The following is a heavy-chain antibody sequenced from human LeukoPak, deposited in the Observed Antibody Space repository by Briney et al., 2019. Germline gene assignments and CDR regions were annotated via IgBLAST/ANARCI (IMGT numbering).Heavy chain of an antibody. CDR1: GGSISSGGYS. CDR3: ARAASSTYYYGSGSYGWFDP. D-gene: IGHD3-10*01. Sequence: SETLSLTCAVSGGSISSGGYSWSWIRQPPGKGLEWIGYIYHSGSTYYNPSLKSRVTISVDRSENQFSLKLSSVTAADTAVYYCARAASSTYYYGSGSYGWFDPWGQGTLVTVSS. V-gene: IGHV4-30-2*01. CDR2: IYHSGST. J-gene: IGHJ5*02.